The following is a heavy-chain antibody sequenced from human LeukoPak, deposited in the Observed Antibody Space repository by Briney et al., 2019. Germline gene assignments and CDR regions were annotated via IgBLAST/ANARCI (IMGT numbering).Heavy chain of an antibody. J-gene: IGHJ3*02. CDR2: IKQDGSEK. CDR1: GFTFSTYW. Sequence: GGSLRLSCAASGFTFSTYWMSWARQAPGKGLEWVANIKQDGSEKYYVDSVKGRFTISRDNAKNSLYLQMNSLRAEDTAVYYCARDWGSGLDDAFDIWGQGTMVTVSS. CDR3: ARDWGSGLDDAFDI. V-gene: IGHV3-7*01. D-gene: IGHD6-19*01.